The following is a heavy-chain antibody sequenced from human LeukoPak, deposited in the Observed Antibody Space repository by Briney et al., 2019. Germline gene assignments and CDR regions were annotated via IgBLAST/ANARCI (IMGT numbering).Heavy chain of an antibody. D-gene: IGHD1-14*01. CDR2: ISAYNGNT. V-gene: IGHV1-18*01. J-gene: IGHJ4*02. Sequence: ASETVSCKASGYTFANYGVNWVRQAPGQGLEWMGWISAYNGNTNYARKLQGRVTMTTDTSTSTAYMELRSLTSDDAAVYYCARWDRTASYYFDYWGQGTLLTVSS. CDR1: GYTFANYG. CDR3: ARWDRTASYYFDY.